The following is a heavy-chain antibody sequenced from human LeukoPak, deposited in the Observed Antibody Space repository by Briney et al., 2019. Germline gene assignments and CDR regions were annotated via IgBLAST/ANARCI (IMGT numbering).Heavy chain of an antibody. CDR2: IYYSGST. V-gene: IGHV4-39*01. CDR1: GGSISSSSYY. Sequence: PSETLSLTCTVSGGSISSSSYYWGWIRQPPGKGLEWIGSIYYSGSTYYNPSLKSRVTISIDTSKSQVSLKLSSVTAADTAVYHCARHGYYYYMDVWGKGTTVTVSS. CDR3: ARHGYYYYMDV. J-gene: IGHJ6*03.